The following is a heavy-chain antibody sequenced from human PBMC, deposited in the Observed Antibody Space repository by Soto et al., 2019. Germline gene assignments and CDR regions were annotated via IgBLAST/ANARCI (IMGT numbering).Heavy chain of an antibody. CDR1: GFTFNIYA. CDR3: AKQGYSYGPADY. V-gene: IGHV3-23*01. CDR2: TGATGRTT. D-gene: IGHD5-18*01. J-gene: IGHJ4*02. Sequence: GGSLRLSCAASGFTFNIYAMTWVRQAPGKGLEWVSTTGATGRTTYYSDAVKGRFTVSRDNSKNTLDLQMSNLRAEDTAVYYCAKQGYSYGPADYWGQGTLVTVSS.